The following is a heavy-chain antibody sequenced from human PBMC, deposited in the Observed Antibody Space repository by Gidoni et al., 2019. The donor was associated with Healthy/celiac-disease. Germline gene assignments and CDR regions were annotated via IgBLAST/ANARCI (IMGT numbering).Heavy chain of an antibody. CDR2: ISGSGGST. D-gene: IGHD3-9*01. J-gene: IGHJ4*02. V-gene: IGHV3-23*01. Sequence: EVQLLESGGGLVQPGGSLRLSCAASGFTFSRYAMTWVRQAPGKALEWVSAISGSGGSTYYADSVKGRFTISRDNSKNTLYLQMNSLRAEDTAVYYCAKDTRPYDILTGYYTLDYWGQGTLVTVSS. CDR1: GFTFSRYA. CDR3: AKDTRPYDILTGYYTLDY.